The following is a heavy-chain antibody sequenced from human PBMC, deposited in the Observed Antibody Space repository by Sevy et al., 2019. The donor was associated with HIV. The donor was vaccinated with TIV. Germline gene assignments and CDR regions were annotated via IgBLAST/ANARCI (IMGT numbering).Heavy chain of an antibody. D-gene: IGHD3-22*01. Sequence: GGSLRLSCAVSGFSFDSYGMTWVRQAPGKGLEWVSGISGSGTRTYYADSVKGRFSISRDNSKNRLYLQMNSLRSEDTALYYGAKVGGGHYDPDEIGYYFYYYNMDVWGKGTTVTVSS. CDR1: GFSFDSYG. J-gene: IGHJ6*03. CDR2: ISGSGTRT. V-gene: IGHV3-23*01. CDR3: AKVGGGHYDPDEIGYYFYYYNMDV.